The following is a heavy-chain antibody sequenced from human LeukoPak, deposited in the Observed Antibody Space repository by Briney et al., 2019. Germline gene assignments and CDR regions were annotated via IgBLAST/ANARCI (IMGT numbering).Heavy chain of an antibody. J-gene: IGHJ4*02. Sequence: SVKVSCKASGGTFSSYAISWVRQAPGQGLEWMGRIIPIFGTANYAQKFQGRVTITTDESTSTAYMELSSLRSEDTAVYYCGTLLSNGPFDYWGQGSLVTVSS. V-gene: IGHV1-69*05. CDR3: GTLLSNGPFDY. CDR1: GGTFSSYA. CDR2: IIPIFGTA.